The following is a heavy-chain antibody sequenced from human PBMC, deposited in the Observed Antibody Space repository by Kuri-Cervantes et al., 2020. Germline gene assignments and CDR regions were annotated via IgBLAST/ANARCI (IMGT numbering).Heavy chain of an antibody. CDR3: ARHSSSWYGYYFDY. J-gene: IGHJ4*02. V-gene: IGHV6-1*01. Sequence: LRLSCAISRDSVSSNSAAWNRIRHSPLRGLEWRGRTYYRSKWYNDYAVSVKSRITINPDTSKNQFSLQLNSVTPEDTAVYYCARHSSSWYGYYFDYWGQGTLVTVSS. D-gene: IGHD6-13*01. CDR2: TYYRSKWYN. CDR1: RDSVSSNSAA.